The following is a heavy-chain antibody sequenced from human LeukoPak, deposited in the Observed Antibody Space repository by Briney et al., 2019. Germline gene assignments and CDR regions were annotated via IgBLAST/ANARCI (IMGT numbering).Heavy chain of an antibody. V-gene: IGHV3-48*03. CDR2: ISSSASTI. CDR3: ARGGGGQWELRSNAFDI. D-gene: IGHD1-26*01. J-gene: IGHJ3*02. Sequence: GGSLRLSCAASGFTFSSYEMNWVRQAPGKGLEWVSYISSSASTIYLTDSVKGRFSISRDNAKNSLYLQMNSLRAEDTAVYCCARGGGGQWELRSNAFDIWGRGTTVTVSS. CDR1: GFTFSSYE.